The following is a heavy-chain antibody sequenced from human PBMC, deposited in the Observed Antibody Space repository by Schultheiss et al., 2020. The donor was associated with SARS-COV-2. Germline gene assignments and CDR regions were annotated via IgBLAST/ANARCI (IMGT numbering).Heavy chain of an antibody. CDR2: INPSGGST. CDR3: ARAPGNWLPTLYYYYGMDV. V-gene: IGHV1-46*01. D-gene: IGHD3-9*01. CDR1: GGTFSSYS. Sequence: ASVKVSCKASGGTFSSYSMHWVRQAPGQGLEWMGIINPSGGSTSYAQKFQGRVTMTRDTSTSTAYMELSSLRSEDTAVYYCARAPGNWLPTLYYYYGMDVWGQGTTVTVSS. J-gene: IGHJ6*02.